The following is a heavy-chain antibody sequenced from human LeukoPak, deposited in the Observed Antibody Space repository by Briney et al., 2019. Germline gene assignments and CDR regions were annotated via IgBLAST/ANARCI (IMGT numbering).Heavy chain of an antibody. Sequence: PSETLSLTCNVSGGSISSGGYYRSWIRQHPGKGLEWIGYIYYSGSTYYNPSLESRVTISVDTSKNHFSLNLTSVTAADTAVYYCARHWRGYWTVDYWGQGTLVTVSS. CDR1: GGSISSGGYY. CDR3: ARHWRGYWTVDY. V-gene: IGHV4-31*03. D-gene: IGHD3-3*01. J-gene: IGHJ4*02. CDR2: IYYSGST.